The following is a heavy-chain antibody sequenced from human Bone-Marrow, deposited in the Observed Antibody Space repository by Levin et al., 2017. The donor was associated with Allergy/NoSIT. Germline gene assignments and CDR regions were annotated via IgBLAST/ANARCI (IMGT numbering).Heavy chain of an antibody. CDR3: AREYGGHCFAP. V-gene: IGHV1-69*13. CDR1: GGIFRSLT. D-gene: IGHD4-23*01. CDR2: IIPMFVTL. Sequence: SVKVSCKASGGIFRSLTINWVRQAPGQGLEWMGMIIPMFVTLYVALFFYSLFTITADESTSTAYLELSSLRSEDTAVYYCAREYGGHCFAPWGQGALVTFTS. J-gene: IGHJ5*02.